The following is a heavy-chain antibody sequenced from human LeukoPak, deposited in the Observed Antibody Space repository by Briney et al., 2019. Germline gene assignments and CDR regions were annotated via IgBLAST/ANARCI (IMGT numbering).Heavy chain of an antibody. V-gene: IGHV4-34*01. CDR1: GGSFSGYY. CDR2: INHSGST. Sequence: PSETLSLTCAVYGGSFSGYYWSWIRQPPGKGLEWIGEINHSGSTNYNPSLKSRVTISVDTSKIQFSLKLSSVTAADTAVYYCARVRYYYDSSGYYGRAANWFDPWGQGTLVTVSS. J-gene: IGHJ5*02. CDR3: ARVRYYYDSSGYYGRAANWFDP. D-gene: IGHD3-22*01.